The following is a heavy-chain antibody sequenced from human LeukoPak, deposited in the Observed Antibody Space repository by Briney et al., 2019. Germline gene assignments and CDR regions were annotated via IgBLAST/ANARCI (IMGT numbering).Heavy chain of an antibody. CDR1: GFTFSSYD. CDR2: ISYDGSNK. J-gene: IGHJ4*02. CDR3: ARGGRYDSSGYLHYFDY. D-gene: IGHD3-22*01. Sequence: GGSLRLSCAASGFTFSSYDMHWVRQAPGKGLEWVAVISYDGSNKYYADSVKGRFTISRDNSKNTLYLQMNSLRAEDTAVYYCARGGRYDSSGYLHYFDYWGQGTLVTVSS. V-gene: IGHV3-30*03.